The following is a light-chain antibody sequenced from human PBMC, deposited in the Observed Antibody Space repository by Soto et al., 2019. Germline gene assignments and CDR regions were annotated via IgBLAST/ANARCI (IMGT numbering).Light chain of an antibody. Sequence: EIMITQTPATLSVSPGESATLSCRASQSVSNNLAWYQHTPGQAPRLLIYYASTRATGIPARFSGSGSGTEFTLTISSLQSEDFALYYCQQYNDWPPITFGQGTRLEIK. CDR1: QSVSNN. CDR3: QQYNDWPPIT. CDR2: YAS. V-gene: IGKV3-15*01. J-gene: IGKJ5*01.